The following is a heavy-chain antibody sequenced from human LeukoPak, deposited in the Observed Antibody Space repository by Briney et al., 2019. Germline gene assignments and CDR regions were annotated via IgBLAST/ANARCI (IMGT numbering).Heavy chain of an antibody. CDR1: GFTFSSYG. V-gene: IGHV3-30*02. D-gene: IGHD2-2*01. CDR2: IRYDGTNT. J-gene: IGHJ4*02. Sequence: GGSLRLSCAASGFTFSSYGMHWVRQAPGKGLEWVAFIRYDGTNTYYADSVKGRFTISRDNSRDPLYLQMNSLRPEDTAIYYCARASRYSGSTSCLDYWGQGTLVTVSS. CDR3: ARASRYSGSTSCLDY.